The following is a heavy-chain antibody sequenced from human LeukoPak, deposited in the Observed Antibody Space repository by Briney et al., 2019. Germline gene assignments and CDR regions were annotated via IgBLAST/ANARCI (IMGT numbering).Heavy chain of an antibody. CDR2: IYPGDSDT. J-gene: IGHJ4*02. D-gene: IGHD1-1*01. V-gene: IGHV5-51*01. CDR1: GYIFTSYW. Sequence: GESLKISCKGSGYIFTSYWIGWVRQMPGKGLEWMGIIYPGDSDTRYSPSFQGQVTISADKSISTAYLQWSSLKASDTAMYYCARGEAGYNWNYPFDYWGQGTLVTVSS. CDR3: ARGEAGYNWNYPFDY.